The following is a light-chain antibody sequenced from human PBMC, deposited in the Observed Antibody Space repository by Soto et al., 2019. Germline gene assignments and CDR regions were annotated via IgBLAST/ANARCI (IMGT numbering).Light chain of an antibody. Sequence: QSVLTQPASVSGSPGQSITISCTGTTSDVGSHNFVSWYQQHPGKAPELMIYEVSKRPSGVSNRFSGSKSGNTASLTISGLQAGDEADYYCYSYVGSISFGGGTKLTVL. CDR1: TSDVGSHNF. J-gene: IGLJ2*01. CDR2: EVS. CDR3: YSYVGSIS. V-gene: IGLV2-23*02.